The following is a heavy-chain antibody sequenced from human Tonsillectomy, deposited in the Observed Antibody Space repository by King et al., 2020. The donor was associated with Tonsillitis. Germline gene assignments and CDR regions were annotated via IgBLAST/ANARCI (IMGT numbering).Heavy chain of an antibody. CDR1: GGSISSSSYY. CDR2: IYYSGST. V-gene: IGHV4-39*01. J-gene: IGHJ4*02. D-gene: IGHD3-22*01. Sequence: QLQESGPGLVKPSETLSLTCTVSGGSISSSSYYWGWIRQPPGKGLEWIGSIYYSGSTYYNPSLKSRVTMSVDTSNNQFSLKLSSVTDADTAVYYCARGSRLGIYYFDSWGQGTMVTVSS. CDR3: ARGSRLGIYYFDS.